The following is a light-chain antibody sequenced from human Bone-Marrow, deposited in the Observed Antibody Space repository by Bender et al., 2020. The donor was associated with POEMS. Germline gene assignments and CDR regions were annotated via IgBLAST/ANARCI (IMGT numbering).Light chain of an antibody. CDR2: ANN. CDR3: QSYDNTLSGWL. V-gene: IGLV1-40*01. CDR1: SSNIGAGYD. Sequence: QSVLTQPPSVSGAPGQRVTISCTGSSSNIGAGYDVYWYQQLPGTAPKLLIYANNNRPSGVPDRFSGSKSGTSASLAITGLQAEDEADYYCQSYDNTLSGWLFGGGTKLTVL. J-gene: IGLJ3*02.